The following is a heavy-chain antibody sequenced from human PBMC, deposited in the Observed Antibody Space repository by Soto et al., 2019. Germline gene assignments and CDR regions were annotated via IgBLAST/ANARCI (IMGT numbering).Heavy chain of an antibody. D-gene: IGHD3-22*01. V-gene: IGHV3-74*01. Sequence: GGSLSLSCAASGFTLSRYWMHWVRQAPGKGLVWVSHINTDGSSTTYADSVKGRFAISRDNAKNTLYLQMNSLRAEDTAVYYCARTGYYYDTRGYDFDYWGQGTLVTVSS. CDR3: ARTGYYYDTRGYDFDY. CDR1: GFTLSRYW. CDR2: INTDGSST. J-gene: IGHJ4*02.